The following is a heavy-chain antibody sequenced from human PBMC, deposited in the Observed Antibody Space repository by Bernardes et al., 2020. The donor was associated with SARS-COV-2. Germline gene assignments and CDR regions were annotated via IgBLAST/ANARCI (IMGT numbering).Heavy chain of an antibody. CDR3: ARWPSSGWSYFDY. CDR2: INAGNGNT. J-gene: IGHJ4*02. CDR1: GYTFTSYA. D-gene: IGHD6-19*01. V-gene: IGHV1-3*01. Sequence: ASVKVSCKASGYTFTSYAMHWVRQAPGQRLEWMGWINAGNGNTKYSQKFQGRVTITRDTSASTAYMELSSLRSEDTAVYYCARWPSSGWSYFDYWGQGTLVTVSS.